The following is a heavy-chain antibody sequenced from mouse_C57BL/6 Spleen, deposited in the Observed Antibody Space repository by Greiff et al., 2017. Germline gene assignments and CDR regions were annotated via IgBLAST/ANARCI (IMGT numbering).Heavy chain of an antibody. J-gene: IGHJ2*01. CDR3: ARSITTVVATRGYFDY. Sequence: VQLQQSGAELVKPGASVKLSCKASGYTFTSYWMHWVKQRPGQGLEWIGMIHPNSGSTNYNEKFKSKATLTVDKSSSTAYMQLSSLTSEDSAVYYCARSITTVVATRGYFDYWGQGTTLTVSS. CDR2: IHPNSGST. CDR1: GYTFTSYW. V-gene: IGHV1-64*01. D-gene: IGHD1-1*01.